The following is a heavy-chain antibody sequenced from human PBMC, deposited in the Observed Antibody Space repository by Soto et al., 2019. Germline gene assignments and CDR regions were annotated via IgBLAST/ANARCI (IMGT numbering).Heavy chain of an antibody. CDR1: GFTFSSYA. CDR2: ISGSGGST. J-gene: IGHJ6*03. Sequence: TGGSLRLSCAASGFTFSSYAMSWVRQAPGKGLEWVSAISGSGGSTYYADSVKGRFTISRDNSKNTLYLQMNSLRAEDTAVYYCASLDCSSTSCYPQYYYYYYMDVWGKGTTVTVSS. CDR3: ASLDCSSTSCYPQYYYYYYMDV. D-gene: IGHD2-2*01. V-gene: IGHV3-23*01.